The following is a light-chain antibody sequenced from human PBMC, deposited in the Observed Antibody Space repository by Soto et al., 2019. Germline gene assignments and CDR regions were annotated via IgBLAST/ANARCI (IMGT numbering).Light chain of an antibody. Sequence: QSALTQPASVSGSPGQSITISCTGTSSDIGAYHYVSWYQQHPGEAPKLMIYDVSNRPSGVSNRFSGSKSGNTASLTISGLNAEDEADYYCSPYTSISHVVFGGGTKVTVL. CDR3: SPYTSISHVV. J-gene: IGLJ2*01. CDR2: DVS. V-gene: IGLV2-14*03. CDR1: SSDIGAYHY.